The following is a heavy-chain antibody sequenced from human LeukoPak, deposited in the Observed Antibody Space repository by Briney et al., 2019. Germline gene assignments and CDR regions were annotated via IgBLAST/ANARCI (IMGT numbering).Heavy chain of an antibody. J-gene: IGHJ5*02. D-gene: IGHD2-15*01. V-gene: IGHV3-74*01. CDR3: ARDPRNVGLAT. CDR2: NNGDGSTT. Sequence: EAGGSLRLSCVASGFSLSGYWMYWVRQAPGKGLMYISRNNGDGSTTNYADVVKGRFTMSRDNVKNTLYLQMNSLRVEDTAVYYCARDPRNVGLATWGQGTLVTVSS. CDR1: GFSLSGYW.